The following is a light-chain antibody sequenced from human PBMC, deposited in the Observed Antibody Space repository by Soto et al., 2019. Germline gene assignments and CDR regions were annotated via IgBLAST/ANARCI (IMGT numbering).Light chain of an antibody. J-gene: IGKJ5*01. CDR1: QGIYNY. V-gene: IGKV3-11*01. CDR3: QQRSNWPPT. Sequence: TQSPSSLSASVGDRVTITCRASQGIYNYLAWYQQKPGQAPRLLIYDASNRATGIPARFSGSGSGTDFTLTISSLEPEDFAVYYCQQRSNWPPTFGQGTRLEIK. CDR2: DAS.